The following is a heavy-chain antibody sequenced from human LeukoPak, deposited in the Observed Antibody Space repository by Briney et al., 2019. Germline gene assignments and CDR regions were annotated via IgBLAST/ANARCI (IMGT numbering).Heavy chain of an antibody. CDR1: GGSISSYY. CDR2: IYYSGST. CDR3: ARVYGDGGNSAYFDL. V-gene: IGHV4-59*01. D-gene: IGHD4-23*01. Sequence: SETLSLTCTVSGGSISSYYWSWIRQPPGKGLEWIGYIYYSGSTNYNPSLKSRVTISVDTSKNQFSLKLSSVTAADTAVYYCARVYGDGGNSAYFDLWGRGTLVTVSS. J-gene: IGHJ2*01.